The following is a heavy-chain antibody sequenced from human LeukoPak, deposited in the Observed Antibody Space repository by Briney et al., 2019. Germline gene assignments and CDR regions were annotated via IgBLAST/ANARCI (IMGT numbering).Heavy chain of an antibody. Sequence: SETLSLTCTVSGGSISSYYWSWFRQPRGKGLEWIGYIYYSGSTNYNPSLKSRVTISVDTSRNQFSLKLSSVTAADTAVYYCARVSLVGGVIVTPAFDIWGQGTMVTVSS. D-gene: IGHD3-16*02. J-gene: IGHJ3*02. V-gene: IGHV4-59*01. CDR2: IYYSGST. CDR1: GGSISSYY. CDR3: ARVSLVGGVIVTPAFDI.